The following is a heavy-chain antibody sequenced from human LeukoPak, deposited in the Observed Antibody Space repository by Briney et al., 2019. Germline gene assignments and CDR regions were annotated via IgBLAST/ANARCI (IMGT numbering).Heavy chain of an antibody. CDR1: GFTFSTYS. CDR3: ARGPSSQFRTDY. D-gene: IGHD2-2*01. Sequence: GGSLRLSCAASGFTFSTYSMNWVRQAPGKGLEWVSYIGRSSSPIYYADSVKGRFTISRDNAKNSLYLQMNGLRAEDTAVYYCARGPSSQFRTDYWGQGTLVTVSS. J-gene: IGHJ4*02. V-gene: IGHV3-48*01. CDR2: IGRSSSPI.